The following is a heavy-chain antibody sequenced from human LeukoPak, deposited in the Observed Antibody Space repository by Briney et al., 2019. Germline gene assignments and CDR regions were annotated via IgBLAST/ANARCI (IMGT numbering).Heavy chain of an antibody. CDR2: INYDGSTT. J-gene: IGHJ4*02. D-gene: IGHD3-22*01. CDR3: ATDERGSSGYQPAY. V-gene: IGHV3-74*03. CDR1: GFTFSSYW. Sequence: QPGGSLRLSCAASGFTFSSYWMHWVRQAPGKGLVWLSRINYDGSTTTYADSVKGRFTISRDNVKNTLYLQMNSLRAEDTAVYYCATDERGSSGYQPAYWGQGTLVTVSS.